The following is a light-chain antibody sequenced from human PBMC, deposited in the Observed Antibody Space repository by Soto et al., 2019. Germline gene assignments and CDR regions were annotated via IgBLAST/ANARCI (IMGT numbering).Light chain of an antibody. CDR1: QGISSY. CDR3: QQLNSYALT. J-gene: IGKJ4*01. CDR2: AAS. Sequence: DIQLTQSPSFLSASVGDRVTITCRASQGISSYLAWYQQKPGKAPKLLIYAASTLKSGVPSRFSGSGSGTEFTLTISSLQPEDFATYYCQQLNSYALTFGGGTKVEIK. V-gene: IGKV1-9*01.